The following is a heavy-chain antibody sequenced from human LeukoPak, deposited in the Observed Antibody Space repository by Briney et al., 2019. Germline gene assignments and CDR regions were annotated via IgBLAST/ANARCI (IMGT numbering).Heavy chain of an antibody. CDR2: ISSSGSTI. V-gene: IGHV3-48*04. D-gene: IGHD2-21*02. CDR3: ARAFTTYCGGDCYSATPPYFDY. CDR1: GFTFSNAW. J-gene: IGHJ4*02. Sequence: GGSLRLSCAASGFTFSNAWMNWVRQAPGKGLEWVSYISSSGSTIYYADSVKGRFTISRDNAKNSLYLQMNSLRAEDTAVYYCARAFTTYCGGDCYSATPPYFDYWGQGTLVTVSS.